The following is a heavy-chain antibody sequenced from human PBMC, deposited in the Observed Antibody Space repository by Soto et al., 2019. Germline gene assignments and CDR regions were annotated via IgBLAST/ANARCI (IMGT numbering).Heavy chain of an antibody. V-gene: IGHV3-48*02. D-gene: IGHD3-22*01. CDR3: ARDQRGITKIAFDY. J-gene: IGHJ4*01. CDR1: GFTFSSYS. Sequence: PGGSLRLSCAASGFTFSSYSMNWVRQAPGKGLEWVSYISSSSSTIYYADSVKGRFTISRDNAKNSLYLQMNSLRDEDTAVYYRARDQRGITKIAFDYWGHGTLVTVSS. CDR2: ISSSSSTI.